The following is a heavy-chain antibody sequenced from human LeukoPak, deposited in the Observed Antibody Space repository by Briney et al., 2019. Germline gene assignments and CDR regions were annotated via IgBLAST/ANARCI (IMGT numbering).Heavy chain of an antibody. J-gene: IGHJ4*02. CDR2: IIPIFGTA. V-gene: IGHV1-69*01. CDR1: GFTFSSYA. Sequence: GGSLRLSCAPSGFTFSSYAISWVRQAPGQGLEWMGGIIPIFGTANYAQKFQGRVTITADESTSTAYMELSSLRSEDTAVYYCARERSSRSNFDYWGQGTLVTVSS. D-gene: IGHD6-13*01. CDR3: ARERSSRSNFDY.